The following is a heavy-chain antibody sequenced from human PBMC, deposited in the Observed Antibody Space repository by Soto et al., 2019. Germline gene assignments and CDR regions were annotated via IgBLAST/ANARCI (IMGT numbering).Heavy chain of an antibody. Sequence: PGGSLRLSCAASGFTFDDYAMHWVRQAPGKGLEWVSGISWNSGSIGYADSVKGRFTISRDNAKNSLYLQMNSLRAEDTALYYCAHTPNEKHAFDIWGQGTMVTVSS. J-gene: IGHJ3*02. CDR2: ISWNSGSI. CDR1: GFTFDDYA. V-gene: IGHV3-9*01. CDR3: AHTPNEKHAFDI.